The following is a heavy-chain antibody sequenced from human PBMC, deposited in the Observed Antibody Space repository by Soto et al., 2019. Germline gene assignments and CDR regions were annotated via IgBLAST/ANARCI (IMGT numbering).Heavy chain of an antibody. CDR2: IIPIIGVT. CDR1: GDTFNSYV. CDR3: ARESLGAKGADH. D-gene: IGHD3-16*01. J-gene: IGHJ4*02. V-gene: IGHV1-69*17. Sequence: QVQLVQSGAEVKRPGSSVKVSCESSGDTFNSYVISWVRQAPGQGLEWMGGIIPIIGVTHYAQKFQGRVTISALSSTGTAYMELTILGFEDTALYFCARESLGAKGADHWVQGTLVTVSA.